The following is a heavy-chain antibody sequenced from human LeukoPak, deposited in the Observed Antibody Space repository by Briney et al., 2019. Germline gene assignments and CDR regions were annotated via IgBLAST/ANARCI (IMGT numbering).Heavy chain of an antibody. V-gene: IGHV4-34*01. J-gene: IGHJ3*02. D-gene: IGHD2-21*01. CDR3: ARRRLGVRGAFDI. CDR2: INHSGST. CDR1: GGSFSSYY. Sequence: KTAETLSLTCAVYGGSFSSYYWSWIRQPPGKGLEWIGEINHSGSTNYNPSLKSRVTISVDTSKNQFSLKLSSVTAADTAVYYCARRRLGVRGAFDIWGQGTMVTVSS.